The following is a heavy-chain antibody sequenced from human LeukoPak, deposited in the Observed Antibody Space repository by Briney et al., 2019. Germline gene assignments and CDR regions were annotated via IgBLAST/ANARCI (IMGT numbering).Heavy chain of an antibody. CDR2: ISAYNGNT. V-gene: IGHV1-18*01. D-gene: IGHD1-26*01. CDR3: ARAKVGATDFDY. CDR1: GYTFTSYG. J-gene: IGHJ4*02. Sequence: ASVKVSCKASGYTFTSYGISWVRQAPGQGVEWMGWISAYNGNTNYAQKLQGRVTMTTDTSTSTAYMELRSLRSDDTAVYYCARAKVGATDFDYWGQGTLVTVSS.